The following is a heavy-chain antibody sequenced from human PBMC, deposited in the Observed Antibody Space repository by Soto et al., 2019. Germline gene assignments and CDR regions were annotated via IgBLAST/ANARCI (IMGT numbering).Heavy chain of an antibody. J-gene: IGHJ4*02. CDR1: GYPFTNYY. CDR3: ARARFTMVTTWWYFDS. Sequence: QVQLVQSGAEVKRPGASVIVSCKTSGYPFTNYYVHWLRQAPGQGLEWMGIINPRTGGTTYAKRFQGSVTVTGDTSTSTVYMELNSLRSEDTAVYYCARARFTMVTTWWYFDSWGQGTLVTVSS. V-gene: IGHV1-46*01. D-gene: IGHD4-17*01. CDR2: INPRTGGT.